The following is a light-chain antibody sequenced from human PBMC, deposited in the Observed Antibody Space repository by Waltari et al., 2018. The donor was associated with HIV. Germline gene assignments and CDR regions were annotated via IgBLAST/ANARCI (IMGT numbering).Light chain of an antibody. CDR2: KAS. Sequence: GDRVTITCRASQTITSSLAWYQQKPGKAPNLLIYKASTLGSGVPSRFSGSESGTEYTLTITSLQPGDFASYHCQQYKTYPFTFGGGTKVEIK. CDR1: QTITSS. V-gene: IGKV1-5*03. CDR3: QQYKTYPFT. J-gene: IGKJ4*01.